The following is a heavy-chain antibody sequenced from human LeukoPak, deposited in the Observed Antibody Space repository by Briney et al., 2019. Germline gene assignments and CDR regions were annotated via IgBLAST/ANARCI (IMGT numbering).Heavy chain of an antibody. Sequence: GGSLRLSCAASGFTVSSNYMSWVRQAPGKGLEWVSLIYSGGNTYYADSVKGRFTISRDNSKNTLYLQMNSLRAEDTAVYYCARGLAVPARFDYWGQGTLVTVSP. D-gene: IGHD6-19*01. J-gene: IGHJ4*02. CDR3: ARGLAVPARFDY. V-gene: IGHV3-53*01. CDR1: GFTVSSNY. CDR2: IYSGGNT.